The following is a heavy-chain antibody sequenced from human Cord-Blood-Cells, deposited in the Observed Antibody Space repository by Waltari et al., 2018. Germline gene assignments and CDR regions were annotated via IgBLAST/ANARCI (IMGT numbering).Heavy chain of an antibody. Sequence: EVQLVEPGGGLIQLGGSLRLSCAASGFTVSSTYMSRVRQAPGKGLEWVSVIYSGGSTYYADSVKGRFTISRDNSKNTLYLQMNSLRAEDTAVYYCARLDSSSWSHFDYWGQGTLVTVSS. CDR2: IYSGGST. CDR3: ARLDSSSWSHFDY. CDR1: GFTVSSTY. D-gene: IGHD6-13*01. J-gene: IGHJ4*02. V-gene: IGHV3-53*01.